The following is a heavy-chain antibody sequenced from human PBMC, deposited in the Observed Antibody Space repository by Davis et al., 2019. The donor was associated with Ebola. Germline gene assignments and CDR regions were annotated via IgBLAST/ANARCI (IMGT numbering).Heavy chain of an antibody. D-gene: IGHD4-17*01. CDR3: TMTTVMVDY. V-gene: IGHV3-21*04. J-gene: IGHJ4*02. Sequence: GESLKISCAASGFTFSSYSMNWVRQAPGKGLEWVSSISSSSSYIYYADSVKGRFTISRDNAKNSLYLQMNSLRAEDTAVYYCTMTTVMVDYWGQGTLVTVSS. CDR1: GFTFSSYS. CDR2: ISSSSSYI.